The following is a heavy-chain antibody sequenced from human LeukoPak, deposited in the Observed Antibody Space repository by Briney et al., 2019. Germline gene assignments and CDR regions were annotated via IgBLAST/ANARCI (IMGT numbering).Heavy chain of an antibody. V-gene: IGHV3-33*01. CDR3: ARDVNYDIVTGYYKPSYFFDY. Sequence: GGSLTLSCAASGFTFSGYGMHWVRQAPGKGLEWEAVIWYDGSNKYYADSVKGRFTISRDNSKNTLYLQMNSLRAEDTAMYYCARDVNYDIVTGYYKPSYFFDYWGRGTVVTVSS. CDR2: IWYDGSNK. D-gene: IGHD3-9*01. CDR1: GFTFSGYG. J-gene: IGHJ4*02.